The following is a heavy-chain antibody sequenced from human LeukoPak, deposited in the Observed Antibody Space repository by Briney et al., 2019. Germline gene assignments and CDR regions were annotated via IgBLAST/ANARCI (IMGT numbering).Heavy chain of an antibody. CDR2: ISNSGDII. J-gene: IGHJ3*02. V-gene: IGHV3-11*04. CDR3: ARDTVDFQGLDI. CDR1: GFIFSDYY. Sequence: KSGGSLRLSCAASGFIFSDYYINWIRQAPGKGLEWLSYISNSGDIISYADSVKGRFTISRDNNKKSVYLQMNSLRAEDTAVYCARDTVDFQGLDIWGQGTRVTVSS. D-gene: IGHD3-3*01.